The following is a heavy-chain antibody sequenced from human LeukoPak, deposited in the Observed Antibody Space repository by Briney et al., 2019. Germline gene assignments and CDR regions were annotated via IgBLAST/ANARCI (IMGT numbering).Heavy chain of an antibody. V-gene: IGHV3-30*18. D-gene: IGHD3-10*01. CDR3: AKDRGSGSYYGSDY. CDR2: ISYDGSNK. J-gene: IGHJ4*02. CDR1: GFTFSSNG. Sequence: GRSLRLSCAASGFTFSSNGMHWVRQAPGKGLEWVAVISYDGSNKYYADSVKGRFTISRDNSKNTLYLQMNSLRAEDTAVYYCAKDRGSGSYYGSDYWGQGTLVTVSS.